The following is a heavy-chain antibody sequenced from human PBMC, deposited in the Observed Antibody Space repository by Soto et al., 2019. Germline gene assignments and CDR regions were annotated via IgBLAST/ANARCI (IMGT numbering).Heavy chain of an antibody. D-gene: IGHD3-22*01. CDR2: ISYDGSNK. CDR3: ARDRGAYYDSSGYYNYYYYGMDV. Sequence: GSLRLSCAASGFTFSSYAMHWVRQAPGKGLEWVAVISYDGSNKYYADSVKGRFTISRDNSKNTLYLQMNSLRAEDTAVYYCARDRGAYYDSSGYYNYYYYGMDVWGQGTTVTVSS. V-gene: IGHV3-30-3*01. J-gene: IGHJ6*02. CDR1: GFTFSSYA.